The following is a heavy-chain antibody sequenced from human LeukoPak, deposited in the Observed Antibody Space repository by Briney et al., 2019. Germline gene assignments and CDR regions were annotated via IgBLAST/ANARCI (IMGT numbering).Heavy chain of an antibody. J-gene: IGHJ4*02. Sequence: PSETLSLTCIVSDGSISQYFWSWIRQPAGKGLEWIGRIHSSGNTNYNPSLRSRVTMSLDTSKNQFSLRLTSVTAADTAVYYCARGVGGAAARAQHFDYWGQGTLVTVSS. CDR3: ARGVGGAAARAQHFDY. V-gene: IGHV4-4*07. D-gene: IGHD6-13*01. CDR1: DGSISQYF. CDR2: IHSSGNT.